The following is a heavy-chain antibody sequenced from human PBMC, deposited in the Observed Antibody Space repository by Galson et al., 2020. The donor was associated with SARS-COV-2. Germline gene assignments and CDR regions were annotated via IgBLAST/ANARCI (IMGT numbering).Heavy chain of an antibody. J-gene: IGHJ5*02. V-gene: IGHV4-39*01. Sequence: SETLSLTCTVSGGSISSSSYYWGWIRQPPGKGLEWIGSIYYSGSTYYNPSLKSRVTISVDTSKNQFSLKLSSVTAADTAVYYCARHGGYCSGGSGYSDPFDPWGQGTLVTVSS. D-gene: IGHD2-15*01. CDR2: IYYSGST. CDR1: GGSISSSSYY. CDR3: ARHGGYCSGGSGYSDPFDP.